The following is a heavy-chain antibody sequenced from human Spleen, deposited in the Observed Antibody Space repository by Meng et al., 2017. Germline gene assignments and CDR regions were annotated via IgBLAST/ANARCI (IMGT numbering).Heavy chain of an antibody. CDR2: INANSGGT. D-gene: IGHD3-10*01. V-gene: IGHV1-2*02. J-gene: IGHJ4*02. CDR1: GYTFTGYY. CDR3: ARSSDYGSGSYPQYHFDY. Sequence: ASVKVSCKASGYTFTGYYMHWVRQAPGQGLEWMGWINANSGGTNYAQQFQGRVTMTRETSISTVYMELSRLRSDGTAVYYCARSSDYGSGSYPQYHFDYWGQGTLVTLL.